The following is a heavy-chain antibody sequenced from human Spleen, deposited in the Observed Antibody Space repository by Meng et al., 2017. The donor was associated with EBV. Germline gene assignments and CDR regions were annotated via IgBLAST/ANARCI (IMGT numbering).Heavy chain of an antibody. Sequence: VQLMESGGGVVQPGRSLRLSCAASGFTFSTFWMHWVRQVPGKGLVWIARINENGRTTTYADSVKGRFTISRDNPRNTLYLQMNSLRAEDTAVYFCSRDLAGPFDDWGQGTLVTVSS. CDR1: GFTFSTFW. CDR3: SRDLAGPFDD. CDR2: INENGRTT. J-gene: IGHJ4*02. V-gene: IGHV3-74*01.